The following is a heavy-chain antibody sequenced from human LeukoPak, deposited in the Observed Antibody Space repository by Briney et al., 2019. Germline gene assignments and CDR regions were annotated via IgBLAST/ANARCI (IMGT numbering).Heavy chain of an antibody. V-gene: IGHV3-49*04. J-gene: IGHJ1*01. CDR2: IRSKAYGGTT. CDR3: VRDSSGWYVEYFQH. D-gene: IGHD6-19*01. CDR1: GFTFGDYA. Sequence: GGSLRLSCTASGFTFGDYAMSWVRQAPGKGLEWVGFIRSKAYGGTTEYAASVKGRFTISRDDSKSIAYLQMNSLETEDTAVYYCVRDSSGWYVEYFQHWGQGTLVTVSS.